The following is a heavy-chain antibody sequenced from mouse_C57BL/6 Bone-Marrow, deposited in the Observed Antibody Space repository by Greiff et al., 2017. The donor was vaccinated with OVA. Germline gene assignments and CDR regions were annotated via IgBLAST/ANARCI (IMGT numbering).Heavy chain of an antibody. D-gene: IGHD1-1*01. J-gene: IGHJ2*01. CDR3: TTLYYYGSSYYFDY. CDR2: IYPGNSDT. CDR1: GYTFTSYW. Sequence: EVQLQESGTVLARPGASVKMSCKTSGYTFTSYWMHWVKQRPGQGLEWIGAIYPGNSDTSYNQKFKGKAKLTAVTSASTAYMELSSLTNEDSAVYYCTTLYYYGSSYYFDYWGQGTTLTVSS. V-gene: IGHV1-5*01.